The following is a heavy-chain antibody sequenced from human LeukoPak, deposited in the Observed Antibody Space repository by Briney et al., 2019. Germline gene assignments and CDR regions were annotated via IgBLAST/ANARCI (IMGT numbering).Heavy chain of an antibody. CDR3: ARDLLVSSGTTGGGY. CDR2: INPTSGGT. CDR1: GYTFTGYY. V-gene: IGHV1-2*02. J-gene: IGHJ4*02. Sequence: GASVKVSCKVSGYTFTGYYIHWVRQAPGQGLEWMGWINPTSGGTNYAQKFQGRVTMTRDTSISTAYMELSRLRSDDTAVYYCARDLLVSSGTTGGGYWGQGTLVTVSS. D-gene: IGHD1-26*01.